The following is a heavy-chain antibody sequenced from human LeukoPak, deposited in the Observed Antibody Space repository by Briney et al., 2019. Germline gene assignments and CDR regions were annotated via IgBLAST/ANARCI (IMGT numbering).Heavy chain of an antibody. CDR2: VSGSGGST. Sequence: PGGSLRLSCAASGFTFSSYAMSWVRQAPGKGLQWVSGVSGSGGSTYYADSVKGRFTISRDNSKNTLYLQMNSLRAEDTAVYYCAKDLDIVTTITGNWGQGTLFTVSS. CDR1: GFTFSSYA. CDR3: AKDLDIVTTITGN. J-gene: IGHJ4*02. V-gene: IGHV3-23*01. D-gene: IGHD5-12*01.